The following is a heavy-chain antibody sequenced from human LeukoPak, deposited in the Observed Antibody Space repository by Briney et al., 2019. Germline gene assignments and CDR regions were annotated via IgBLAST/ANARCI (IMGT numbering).Heavy chain of an antibody. D-gene: IGHD4-23*01. CDR3: TRESNGNSHY. CDR1: GYTFSSYW. CDR2: INTDGSST. J-gene: IGHJ4*02. V-gene: IGHV3-74*01. Sequence: PGGSLRLSCAASGYTFSSYWMHWVRQVPGKGLVWVSRINTDGSSTRYADSVKGRFTISRDNARNTLYLQMNSLRAEDTAVYYCTRESNGNSHYWGQGTLVTVSS.